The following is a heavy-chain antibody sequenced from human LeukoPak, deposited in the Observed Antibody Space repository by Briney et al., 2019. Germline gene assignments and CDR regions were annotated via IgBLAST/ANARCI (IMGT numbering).Heavy chain of an antibody. CDR2: IFPGDSET. J-gene: IGHJ6*03. V-gene: IGHV5-51*01. CDR1: GYSFTSYW. D-gene: IGHD5-12*01. Sequence: GESLKISCKGSGYSFTSYWIGWVRQMPGKGLEWMGIIFPGDSETLYSASLQGQVTISADKSINTAYLQWSSLKASDTAMYYCARQVDIVGYMDVWGKGTTVTVSS. CDR3: ARQVDIVGYMDV.